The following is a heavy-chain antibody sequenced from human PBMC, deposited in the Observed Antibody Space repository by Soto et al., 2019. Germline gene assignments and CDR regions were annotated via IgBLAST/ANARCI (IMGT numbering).Heavy chain of an antibody. V-gene: IGHV4-30-4*01. CDR1: GGSISSGDYY. CDR2: IYYSGST. Sequence: LSETLSLTCTVSGGSISSGDYYWSWIRQPPGKGLEWIGYIYYSGSTYYNPSLKSRVTISVDTSKNQFSLKLSSVTAADTAVYYCARAGLRYCISTSCYFSYGMDVWGQGTTVTVS. CDR3: ARAGLRYCISTSCYFSYGMDV. D-gene: IGHD2-2*01. J-gene: IGHJ6*02.